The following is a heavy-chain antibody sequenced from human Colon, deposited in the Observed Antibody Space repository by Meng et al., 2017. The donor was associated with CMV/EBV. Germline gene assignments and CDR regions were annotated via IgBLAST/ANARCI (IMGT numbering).Heavy chain of an antibody. CDR2: ISGYNDNT. CDR1: GYTFKNFG. Sequence: ASVKVSCKASGYTFKNFGISWVRQAPGQGLEWMGWISGYNDNTNSAEKFQGRFTMTRDTSTNTAHMELKSLTSGDTAVYYCARNRADGDYNSHWGQGTLVTVSS. J-gene: IGHJ4*01. V-gene: IGHV1-18*01. CDR3: ARNRADGDYNSH. D-gene: IGHD4-17*01.